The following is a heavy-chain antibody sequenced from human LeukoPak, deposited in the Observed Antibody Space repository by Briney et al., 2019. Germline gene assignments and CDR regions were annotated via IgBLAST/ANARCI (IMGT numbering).Heavy chain of an antibody. CDR2: INHSGST. Sequence: SETLSLTCAVYGGSFSGYYWSWIRQPPGKGVEWMGEINHSGSTNYNPSLKSRVTISVDTSKNQFSLKLSSVTAADTAVYYCARGLVVTAAMWRHHLHYIDVGGKGTTVTVSS. D-gene: IGHD2-2*01. CDR3: ARGLVVTAAMWRHHLHYIDV. V-gene: IGHV4-34*01. CDR1: GGSFSGYY. J-gene: IGHJ6*03.